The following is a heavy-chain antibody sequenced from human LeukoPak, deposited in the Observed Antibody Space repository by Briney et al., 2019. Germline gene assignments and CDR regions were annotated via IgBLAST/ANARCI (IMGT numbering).Heavy chain of an antibody. V-gene: IGHV4-59*08. D-gene: IGHD2-2*01. CDR1: GGSISSYY. CDR2: IDYSGST. J-gene: IGHJ6*04. CDR3: ASPYPTYCSSTSCYVGALDV. Sequence: SETLSLTCTVSGGSISSYYWSWIRQPPGKGLGWSGYIDYSGSTNYNPSLKSRVTISVDTSKNQFSLKLSSVTAADTAVYYCASPYPTYCSSTSCYVGALDVWGKGTTVTVSS.